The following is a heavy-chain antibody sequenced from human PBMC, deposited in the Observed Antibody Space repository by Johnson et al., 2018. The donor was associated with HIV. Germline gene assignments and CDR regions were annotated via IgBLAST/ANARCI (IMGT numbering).Heavy chain of an antibody. D-gene: IGHD3-10*01. CDR3: AKDAGSGSSWEFAFDI. V-gene: IGHV3-7*01. CDR1: GFTFSNSW. Sequence: VQLVESGGGLVQPGGSLRLSCVVSGFTFSNSWMIWVRQAPGKGLEWVANIKQDGSEKYYVDSVKGRFSISRDTAKTSLFLQMNSLRAEDTAVYFCAKDAGSGSSWEFAFDIWGQGTKVTVSS. J-gene: IGHJ3*02. CDR2: IKQDGSEK.